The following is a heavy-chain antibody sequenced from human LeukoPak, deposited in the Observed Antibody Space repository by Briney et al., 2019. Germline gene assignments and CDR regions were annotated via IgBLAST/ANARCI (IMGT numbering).Heavy chain of an antibody. J-gene: IGHJ3*02. CDR1: GFTFSSYW. V-gene: IGHV3-7*01. CDR2: IKQDGSEK. D-gene: IGHD3-22*01. CDR3: ARDAMIVDDASDI. Sequence: GGSLRLSCAASGFTFSSYWMSWVRQAPGKGLEWVANIKQDGSEKYYVDSVKGQFTISRDNAKNSLYLQMNSLRAEDTAVHYCARDAMIVDDASDIWGQGTMVTVSS.